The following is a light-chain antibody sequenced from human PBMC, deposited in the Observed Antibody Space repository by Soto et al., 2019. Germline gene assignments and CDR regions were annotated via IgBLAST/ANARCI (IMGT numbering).Light chain of an antibody. J-gene: IGKJ3*01. CDR3: QQLNTYPRT. V-gene: IGKV1-9*01. CDR2: AAS. CDR1: QGISSY. Sequence: IQLTQSPSSLSASVGDRVTITCRASQGISSYLAWYQQKPGKAPKLLIYAASTLQSGVPSRFSGSGSGTHFTLTSSRLQPEDFATYYCQQLNTYPRTFGPGTKVDI.